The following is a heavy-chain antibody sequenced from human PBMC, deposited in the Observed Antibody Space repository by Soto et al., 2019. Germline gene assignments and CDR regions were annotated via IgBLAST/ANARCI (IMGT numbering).Heavy chain of an antibody. D-gene: IGHD4-4*01. V-gene: IGHV3-30-3*01. CDR1: GLTFSTYA. CDR2: ISYEGSNK. J-gene: IGHJ2*01. CDR3: ARPLWRNDYNWGYFDL. Sequence: QVQLVESGGGVVQPGRPLRLSCAAPGLTFSTYACHGVGQAPGKGLGWVAVISYEGSNKYYADSVKGRFTISRDNSKNTLYLQMNSLRAEDTAVYYCARPLWRNDYNWGYFDLWGRGTLVTVSS.